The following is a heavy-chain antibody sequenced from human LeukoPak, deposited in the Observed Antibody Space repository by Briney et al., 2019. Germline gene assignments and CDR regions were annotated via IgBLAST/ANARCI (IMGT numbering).Heavy chain of an antibody. CDR2: IYHSGST. CDR1: GGSISSGGYS. D-gene: IGHD3-9*01. J-gene: IGHJ5*02. CDR3: ARGTYDILTGYPNWLDP. V-gene: IGHV4-30-2*01. Sequence: KTSQTLSLTCAVSGGSISSGGYSWSWIRQPPGKGLEWIGYIYHSGSTYYNPSLKSRVTISVDTSKNQFSLKLSSVTAADTAVYYCARGTYDILTGYPNWLDPWGQGTLVTVSS.